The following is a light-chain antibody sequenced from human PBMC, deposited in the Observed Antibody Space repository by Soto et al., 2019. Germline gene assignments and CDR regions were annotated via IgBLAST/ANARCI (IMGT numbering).Light chain of an antibody. CDR2: ENN. V-gene: IGLV1-51*02. Sequence: QSVLTQPPSLSAASGQSVTISCSGSFSNIGSNYVSWYQQLPGTAPSLLIYENNKRPSGIPDRFSGSKSGTSATLGITGLQTGDEADNYCASWDTSLSGYVLGTGTKVTVL. J-gene: IGLJ1*01. CDR3: ASWDTSLSGYV. CDR1: FSNIGSNY.